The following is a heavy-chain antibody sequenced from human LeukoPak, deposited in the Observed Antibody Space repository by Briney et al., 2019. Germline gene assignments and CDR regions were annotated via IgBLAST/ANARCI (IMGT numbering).Heavy chain of an antibody. Sequence: GGSLRLSCAASGFTFSSYGMHWVRQAPGKGLEWVAVIWYDGSNKYYADSVKGRFTISRDNSKNTLYLQMNSLRAEDTAVYYCGRDPPPEYQLLHYYYYYGMDVWGQGTTVTVSS. CDR2: IWYDGSNK. V-gene: IGHV3-33*01. D-gene: IGHD2-2*01. J-gene: IGHJ6*02. CDR1: GFTFSSYG. CDR3: GRDPPPEYQLLHYYYYYGMDV.